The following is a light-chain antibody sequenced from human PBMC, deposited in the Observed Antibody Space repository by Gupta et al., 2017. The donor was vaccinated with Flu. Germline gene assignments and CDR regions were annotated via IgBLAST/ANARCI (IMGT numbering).Light chain of an antibody. CDR2: RND. J-gene: IGLJ1*01. CDR3: VARDDKLSGYV. V-gene: IGLV1-47*01. Sequence: IYRNDQRPSGVSDRFSGSKSGTSASLAISGLRSEDEADYYCVARDDKLSGYVFGTGTEVIVL.